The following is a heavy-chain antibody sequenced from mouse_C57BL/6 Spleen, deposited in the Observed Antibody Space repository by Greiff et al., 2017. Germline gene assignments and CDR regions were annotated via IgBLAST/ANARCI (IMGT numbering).Heavy chain of an antibody. V-gene: IGHV5-12*01. Sequence: EVKLVESGGGLVQPGGSLKLSCAASGFTFSDYYMYWVRQTPEKRLEWVAYISNGGGSTYYPDTVKGRFTISRDHAKNTLYLQMSRLKSEDTAMXYCARRDGYYPLYAMDYWGQGTSVTVSS. CDR2: ISNGGGST. CDR3: ARRDGYYPLYAMDY. CDR1: GFTFSDYY. J-gene: IGHJ4*01. D-gene: IGHD2-3*01.